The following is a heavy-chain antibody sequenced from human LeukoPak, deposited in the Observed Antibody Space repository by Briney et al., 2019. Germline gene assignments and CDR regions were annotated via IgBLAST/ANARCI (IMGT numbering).Heavy chain of an antibody. CDR3: ARLRRWLASHFDY. CDR1: GGSFSGYY. V-gene: IGHV4-34*01. CDR2: INHSGST. D-gene: IGHD6-19*01. Sequence: PSETLSLTCAVYGGSFSGYYWSWIRQPPGKGLEWIGEINHSGSTNYNPSPKSRVTISVDTSKNQFSLKLSSVTAADTAVYYCARLRRWLASHFDYWGQGTLVTVSS. J-gene: IGHJ4*02.